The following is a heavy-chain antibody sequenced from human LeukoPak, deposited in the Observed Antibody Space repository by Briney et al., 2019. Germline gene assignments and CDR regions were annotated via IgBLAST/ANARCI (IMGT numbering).Heavy chain of an antibody. CDR2: INHSGST. CDR1: GGSFSGYY. Sequence: PSETLSLTCAVYGGSFSGYYWSWIRQPPGKGLGWIGEINHSGSTNYNPSLKSRVTISVDTSKNQFSLKLSSVTAADTAVYYCAAGPDSSSPTFDYWGQGTLVTVSS. D-gene: IGHD6-6*01. J-gene: IGHJ4*02. V-gene: IGHV4-34*01. CDR3: AAGPDSSSPTFDY.